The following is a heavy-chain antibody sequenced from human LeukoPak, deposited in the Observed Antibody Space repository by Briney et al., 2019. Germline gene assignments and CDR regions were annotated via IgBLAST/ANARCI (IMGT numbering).Heavy chain of an antibody. CDR3: AKDKVPSYDSSGQFDY. V-gene: IGHV3-23*01. D-gene: IGHD3-22*01. CDR1: GGSFSGYY. Sequence: ETLSLTCAVYGGSFSGYYWSWVRQAPGKGLEWVSAISGSGGSTYYADSVKGRFTISRDNSKNTLYLQMNSLRAEDTAVYYCAKDKVPSYDSSGQFDYWGQGTLVTVSS. J-gene: IGHJ4*02. CDR2: ISGSGGST.